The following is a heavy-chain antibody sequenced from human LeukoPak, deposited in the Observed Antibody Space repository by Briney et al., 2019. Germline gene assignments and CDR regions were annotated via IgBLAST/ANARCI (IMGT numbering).Heavy chain of an antibody. J-gene: IGHJ4*02. CDR2: ISYDGSNK. CDR3: ARGMEFVR. CDR1: GFTFSSYA. Sequence: GRSLRLSCAASGFTFSSYAMHWVRQAPGKGLEWVAVISYDGSNKYYADSVKGRFTISRDNSKNTLYLQMNSLRAEDTAVYYCARGMEFVRWGQGTLVTVSS. V-gene: IGHV3-30-3*01. D-gene: IGHD3-10*01.